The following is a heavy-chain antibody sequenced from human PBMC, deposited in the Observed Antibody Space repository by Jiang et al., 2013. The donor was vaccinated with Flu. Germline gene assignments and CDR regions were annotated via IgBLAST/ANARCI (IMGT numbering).Heavy chain of an antibody. Sequence: QLVESGGGVVQPGRSLRLSCAASGFTFNSYAMHWVRQAPGKGLEWVAVIWHDGSNRYYADSVKGRFTISRDNSKNTLFLEMDILRAEDTAVYYCARDPGEGVWNGWLFWGPGTLVTVSS. CDR2: IWHDGSNR. CDR3: ARDPGEGVWNGWLF. D-gene: IGHD2-8*01. V-gene: IGHV3-33*01. J-gene: IGHJ4*02. CDR1: GFTFNSYA.